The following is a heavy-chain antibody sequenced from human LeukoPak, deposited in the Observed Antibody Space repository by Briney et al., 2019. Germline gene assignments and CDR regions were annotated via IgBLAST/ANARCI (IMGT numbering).Heavy chain of an antibody. CDR2: ISSSSSYI. CDR3: ARVGPWVNPDHYYYYMDV. J-gene: IGHJ6*03. V-gene: IGHV3-21*01. D-gene: IGHD1-14*01. CDR1: AFTFSSYS. Sequence: GGSLRLSCAASAFTFSSYSMSWVRQASGKGLEWVSSISSSSSYIYYADSVKGRFTISRDNAKNSLYLQMNSLRAEDTAVYYCARVGPWVNPDHYYYYMDVWGKGTTVTVSS.